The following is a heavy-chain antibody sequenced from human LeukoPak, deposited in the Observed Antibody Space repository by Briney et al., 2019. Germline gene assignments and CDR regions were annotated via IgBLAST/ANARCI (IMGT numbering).Heavy chain of an antibody. D-gene: IGHD6-19*01. CDR2: ISSSGSTI. CDR1: GFTFSSYE. J-gene: IGHJ6*03. V-gene: IGHV3-48*03. CDR3: ARDVRYSSGWLYYYYYYMDV. Sequence: GGSLRLSCAASGFTFSSYEMNWVRQAPGKGLEWVSYISSSGSTIYYADSVKGRFTISRDNAKNSLYLQMNSLRAEDTAVYYCARDVRYSSGWLYYYYYYMDVWGKGTTVTVSS.